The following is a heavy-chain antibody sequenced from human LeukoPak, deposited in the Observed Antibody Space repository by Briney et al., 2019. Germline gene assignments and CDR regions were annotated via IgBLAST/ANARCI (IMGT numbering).Heavy chain of an antibody. V-gene: IGHV3-21*01. J-gene: IGHJ3*02. D-gene: IGHD2-15*01. CDR1: GFTFSSYS. CDR2: ISSSSSYI. CDR3: ARDLVGMGRALDI. Sequence: GGSLRLSCAASGFTFSSYSMNWVRQAPGKGLEWVSSISSSSSYIYYADSVKGRFTISRDNAKNSLYLQMNSLRAEDTAVYYCARDLVGMGRALDIWGQGTMVTVSS.